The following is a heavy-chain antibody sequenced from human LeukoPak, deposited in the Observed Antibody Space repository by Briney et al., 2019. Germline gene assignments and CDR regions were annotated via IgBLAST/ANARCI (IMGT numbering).Heavy chain of an antibody. Sequence: GASVKVSCKASGYTLTGYYMHWVRQAPGQGLEWMGRINPNSGGTNYAQKFQGRVTMTRDTSISTAYMELSRLRSDDTAVYYCARDLIAVTTTPDYWGQGTLVTVSS. V-gene: IGHV1-2*06. J-gene: IGHJ4*02. CDR2: INPNSGGT. D-gene: IGHD4-17*01. CDR1: GYTLTGYY. CDR3: ARDLIAVTTTPDY.